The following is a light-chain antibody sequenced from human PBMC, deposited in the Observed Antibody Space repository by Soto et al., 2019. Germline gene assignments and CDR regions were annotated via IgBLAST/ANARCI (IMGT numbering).Light chain of an antibody. Sequence: IQMTQSPSTLSGSVGVRVTITCRASQTISSWLAWYQQKPGKAPKLLIYKASTLKSGVPSRFSGSGSGTEFTLTISSLQPDDFATYYCQHYNSYSEAFGQGTKVDI. CDR2: KAS. CDR1: QTISSW. V-gene: IGKV1-5*03. J-gene: IGKJ1*01. CDR3: QHYNSYSEA.